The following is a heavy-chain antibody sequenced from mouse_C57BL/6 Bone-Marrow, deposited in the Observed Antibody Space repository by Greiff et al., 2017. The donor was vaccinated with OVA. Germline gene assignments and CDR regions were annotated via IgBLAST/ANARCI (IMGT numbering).Heavy chain of an antibody. J-gene: IGHJ1*03. CDR1: GYTLTSYG. CDR3: ALTQYFDV. V-gene: IGHV1-81*01. Sequence: VNVVESGAELARPGASVKLSCKASGYTLTSYGISWEKQRTGQGLEWIGEIYPRSGNTYYNEKFKGKATLTADKSSSTAYMELRSLTSEDSAVYFCALTQYFDVWGTGTTVTVSS. CDR2: IYPRSGNT. D-gene: IGHD4-1*01.